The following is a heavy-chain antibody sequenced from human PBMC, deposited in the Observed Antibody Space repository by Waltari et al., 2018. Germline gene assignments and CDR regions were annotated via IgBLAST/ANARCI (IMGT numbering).Heavy chain of an antibody. V-gene: IGHV2-70*04. Sequence: QVTLKESGPALVKPTQTLTLTCTSSGFSLSTSGMRVSWIRQPPGKALEWLARIDWDDDKFYSTSLKTRLTISKDTSKNQVVLTMTNMDPVDTATYYCARTSPGYSSSLPFDYWGQGTLVTVSS. CDR1: GFSLSTSGMR. J-gene: IGHJ4*02. D-gene: IGHD6-13*01. CDR2: IDWDDDK. CDR3: ARTSPGYSSSLPFDY.